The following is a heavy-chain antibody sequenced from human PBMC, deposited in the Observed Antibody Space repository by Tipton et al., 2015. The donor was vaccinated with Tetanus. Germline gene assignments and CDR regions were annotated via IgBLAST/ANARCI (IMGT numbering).Heavy chain of an antibody. CDR1: GFTFSDYS. CDR2: IKEDASEI. J-gene: IGHJ2*01. Sequence: SLRLSCVGSGFTFSDYSINWVRQAPGKGLERVANIKEDASEIHYVDSVRGRFTISRDNAENSLFLQMNSLRAEDTAVYYCARTSGYFRSGAYIDVWGRGTLVTVSS. CDR3: ARTSGYFRSGAYIDV. V-gene: IGHV3-7*03. D-gene: IGHD3-10*01.